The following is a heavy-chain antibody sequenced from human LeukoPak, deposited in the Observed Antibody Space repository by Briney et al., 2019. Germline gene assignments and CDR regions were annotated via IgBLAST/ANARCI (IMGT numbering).Heavy chain of an antibody. Sequence: GESLKISCKGSGYSFTSYWIGWVRQMPGEGVEWMGIIYPGDSATRYSPSLQGQVTISADKSISTAYLQWSSLKASDTAMYYCARQGYGGNSEFDYWGQGTLVTVSS. CDR3: ARQGYGGNSEFDY. D-gene: IGHD4-23*01. CDR2: IYPGDSAT. J-gene: IGHJ4*02. V-gene: IGHV5-51*01. CDR1: GYSFTSYW.